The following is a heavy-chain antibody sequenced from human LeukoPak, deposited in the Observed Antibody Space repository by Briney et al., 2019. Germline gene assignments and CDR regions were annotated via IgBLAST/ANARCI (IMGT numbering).Heavy chain of an antibody. CDR1: GGSITSGGCS. Sequence: SETLSLTCAVSGGSITSGGCSWSWIRQPPGKGLEWIGYIYHNGNTNYNLSLKSRVTISIDRSKNQFSLELSSVTAADTAVYYCARGSYSYGPNFDYWGQGNLVTVSA. CDR3: ARGSYSYGPNFDY. CDR2: IYHNGNT. V-gene: IGHV4-30-2*01. D-gene: IGHD5-18*01. J-gene: IGHJ4*02.